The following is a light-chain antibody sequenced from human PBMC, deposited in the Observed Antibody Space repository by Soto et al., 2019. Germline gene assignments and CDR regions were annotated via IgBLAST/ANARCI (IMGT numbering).Light chain of an antibody. Sequence: QSVLTQPPSVSAAPGQKVTISCSGSSSNIGNNYVSWYQQLPGTAPKLLIYDNNKRPSGIPDRFSGSKSGTSATLGITGLQTGDEGGYYCGTWDSGLSAVVFGGGTQLTVL. V-gene: IGLV1-51*01. CDR2: DNN. J-gene: IGLJ3*02. CDR1: SSNIGNNY. CDR3: GTWDSGLSAVV.